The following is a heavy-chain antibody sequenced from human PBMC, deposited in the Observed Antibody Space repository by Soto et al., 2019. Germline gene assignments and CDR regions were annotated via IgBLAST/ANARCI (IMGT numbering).Heavy chain of an antibody. V-gene: IGHV4-4*07. CDR2: IYTSGST. J-gene: IGHJ6*02. CDR3: AREGASGFGMDV. D-gene: IGHD1-26*01. CDR1: GGSIRSYY. Sequence: QVQLQESGPGLVKPSETLSLTCNVSGGSIRSYYWSWVRQPAGKPLEWIGRIYTSGSTNYNPSLKCRVSMSVDTSKKQFSLEVTSVTAADTAVYYCAREGASGFGMDVWGLGTTVTVSS.